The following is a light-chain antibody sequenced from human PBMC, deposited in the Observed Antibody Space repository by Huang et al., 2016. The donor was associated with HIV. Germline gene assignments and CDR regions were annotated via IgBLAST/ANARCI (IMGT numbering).Light chain of an antibody. V-gene: IGKV2-28*01. CDR2: MAF. CDR1: QSLLQDKGNNY. J-gene: IGKJ2*01. CDR3: MQALQTPYT. Sequence: DIVMTQSPLSLPVTPGEPASISCRSSQSLLQDKGNNYLDWYLQKPGQSPQLLIYMAFYRAAGVPDMISGSGSGTDFTLKISRVEAEDVGVYYCMQALQTPYTFGQGTKLEIK.